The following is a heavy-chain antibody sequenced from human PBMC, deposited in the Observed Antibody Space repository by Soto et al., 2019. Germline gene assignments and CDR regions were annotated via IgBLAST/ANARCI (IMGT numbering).Heavy chain of an antibody. CDR1: GFTFSSYS. CDR2: ISSSSSTI. CDR3: ARDGYYDFWSGYYPSYYYYGMDV. V-gene: IGHV3-48*02. J-gene: IGHJ6*02. D-gene: IGHD3-3*01. Sequence: GGSLRLSCAASGFTFSSYSMNWVRQAPGKGLEWVSYISSSSSTIYYADSVKGRFTISRDNAKNSLYLQMNSLRDEDTAVYYCARDGYYDFWSGYYPSYYYYGMDVWGQGTTVTVSS.